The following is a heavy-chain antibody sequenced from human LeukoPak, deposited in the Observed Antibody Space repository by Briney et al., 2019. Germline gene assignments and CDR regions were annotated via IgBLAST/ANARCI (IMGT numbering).Heavy chain of an antibody. J-gene: IGHJ4*02. V-gene: IGHV1-18*01. D-gene: IGHD2-8*01. CDR1: GYTINNYF. CDR3: ARGQSMCY. Sequence: ASVKVSCKASGYTINNYFISWVRQAPGRGLEWVGWISPHSHTTHYAEKVQGRVTMTTDTSTTTVYMGLRSLRSDDTAVYFCARGQSMCYWGQGTPVTVSS. CDR2: ISPHSHTT.